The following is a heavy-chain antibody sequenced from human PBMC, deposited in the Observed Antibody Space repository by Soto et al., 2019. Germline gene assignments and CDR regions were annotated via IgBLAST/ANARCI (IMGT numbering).Heavy chain of an antibody. CDR3: ARESRRGNNYGLGYFDY. CDR2: INPNSGGT. J-gene: IGHJ4*02. D-gene: IGHD5-18*01. CDR1: GSSFTGYY. V-gene: IGHV1-2*04. Sequence: ASVSVSCKASGSSFTGYYMHWVRQPPGPGLEWMGWINPNSGGTNYAQKFQGWVTMTRDTSISTAYMELSRLRSDDTAVYYCARESRRGNNYGLGYFDYWGQGALVTVSS.